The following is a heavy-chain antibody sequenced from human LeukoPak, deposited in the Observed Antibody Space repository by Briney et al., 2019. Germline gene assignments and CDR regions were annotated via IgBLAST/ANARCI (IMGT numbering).Heavy chain of an antibody. D-gene: IGHD6-13*01. V-gene: IGHV1-46*01. CDR3: ARVISQQQLVP. CDR1: GYTFTSYY. J-gene: IGHJ4*02. CDR2: INPSGGST. Sequence: ASVKVSCKASGYTFTSYYMHWVRQAPGQGLEWMGIINPSGGSTSYAQKFQGRVTMTRNTSISTAYMELSSLRSEDTAVYYCARVISQQQLVPWGQGTLVTVSS.